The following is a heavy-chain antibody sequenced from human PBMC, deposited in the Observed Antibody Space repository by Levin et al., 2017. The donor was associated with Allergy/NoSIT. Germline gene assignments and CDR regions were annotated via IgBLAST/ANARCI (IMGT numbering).Heavy chain of an antibody. CDR1: GGSISSYY. CDR3: ARHSQWFGDNSNPCDY. Sequence: SETLSLTCTVSGGSISSYYWSWIRQPPGKGLEWIGYTYYTGSTNYNPSLKSRVTISVDTSKSQFSLKLSSVTAADTAVYYCARHSQWFGDNSNPCDYWGQGTLVTVPS. J-gene: IGHJ4*02. CDR2: TYYTGST. D-gene: IGHD3-10*01. V-gene: IGHV4-59*08.